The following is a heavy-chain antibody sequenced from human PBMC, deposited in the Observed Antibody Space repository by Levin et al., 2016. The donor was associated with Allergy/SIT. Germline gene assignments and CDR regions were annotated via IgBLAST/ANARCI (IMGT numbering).Heavy chain of an antibody. J-gene: IGHJ4*02. D-gene: IGHD5-18*01. CDR2: INPNSGGT. V-gene: IGHV1-2*02. CDR1: GYTFTGYY. Sequence: ASVKVSCKASGYTFTGYYMHWVRQAPGQGLEWMGWINPNSGGTNYAQKFQGRVTMTRDTSISTAYMELSRLRSDDTAVYYCARPYNSYGYDFDYWGQGTLVTVSS. CDR3: ARPYNSYGYDFDY.